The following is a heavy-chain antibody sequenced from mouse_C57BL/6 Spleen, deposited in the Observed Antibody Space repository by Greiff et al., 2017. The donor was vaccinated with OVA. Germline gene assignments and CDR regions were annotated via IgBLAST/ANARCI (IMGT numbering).Heavy chain of an antibody. Sequence: QVHLKQSGAELVMPGASVKLSCKASGYTFTSYWMHWVKQRPGQGLEWIGEIDPSDSYTNYNQKFKGKSTLTVDKSSSTAYMQLSSLTSEDSAVYYCARCGGEYFDVWGTGTTVTVSS. CDR2: IDPSDSYT. CDR3: ARCGGEYFDV. V-gene: IGHV1-69*01. J-gene: IGHJ1*03. CDR1: GYTFTSYW.